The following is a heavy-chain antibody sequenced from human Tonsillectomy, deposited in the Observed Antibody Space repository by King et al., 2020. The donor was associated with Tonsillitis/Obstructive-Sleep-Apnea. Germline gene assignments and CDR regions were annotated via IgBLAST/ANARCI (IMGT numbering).Heavy chain of an antibody. Sequence: VQLVESGGGVVRPGGSLRLSCAASAFTFDDYGMSWVRQAPGKGLEWVSGIIWNGDSTGYADSVKGRFTISRDNAKNSLYLQMNSLRAEDKALYYCASDTCTSTNCYSSVWNSRCGHFDFWGQGTLVTVSS. D-gene: IGHD2-2*01. V-gene: IGHV3-20*04. CDR1: AFTFDDYG. CDR3: ASDTCTSTNCYSSVWNSRCGHFDF. CDR2: IIWNGDST. J-gene: IGHJ4*02.